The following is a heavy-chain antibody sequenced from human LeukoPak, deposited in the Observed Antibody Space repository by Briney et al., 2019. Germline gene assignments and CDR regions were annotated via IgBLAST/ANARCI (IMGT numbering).Heavy chain of an antibody. V-gene: IGHV3-23*01. CDR3: AKDRGWATVYWLLDL. CDR1: SLTFSSLA. Sequence: GGSLTLSWAPSSLTFSSLAMSWVRQAPGKGLEWVLALSGSGGSTYYADSMKGRSTISRDNSKNALYLQMNSLRAEDTAVYYGAKDRGWATVYWLLDLWGRGTLVSVSS. J-gene: IGHJ2*01. D-gene: IGHD1-26*01. CDR2: LSGSGGST.